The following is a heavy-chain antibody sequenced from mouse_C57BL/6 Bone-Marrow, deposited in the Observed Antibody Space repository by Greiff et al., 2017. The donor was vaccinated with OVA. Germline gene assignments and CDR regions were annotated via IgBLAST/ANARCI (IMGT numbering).Heavy chain of an antibody. CDR1: GYTFTSYW. J-gene: IGHJ3*01. CDR2: IHPNSGST. V-gene: IGHV1-64*01. CDR3: ASPYYYGSSFAWFAY. Sequence: VQRVESGAELVKPGASVKLSCKASGYTFTSYWMHWVKQRPGQGLEWIGMIHPNSGSTNYNEKFKSKATLTVDKSSSTAYMQLSILTSEDSAVYYCASPYYYGSSFAWFAYWGQGTLVTVSA. D-gene: IGHD1-1*01.